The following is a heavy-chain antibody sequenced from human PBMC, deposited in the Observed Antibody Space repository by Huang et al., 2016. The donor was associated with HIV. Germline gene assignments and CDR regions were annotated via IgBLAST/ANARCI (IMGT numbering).Heavy chain of an antibody. D-gene: IGHD1-7*01. CDR2: IKQDESEK. V-gene: IGHV3-7*01. J-gene: IGHJ6*02. Sequence: VESGGRSVQPGGSIKLSCVGSTFTFGAYWMSWGRQPPVKGLEWVANIKQDESEKYYFDSVKGRFNISRDNARKVLFLEMDDLRVEDTAIYLCATKTAGMDIWGQGTTVTVSS. CDR3: ATKTAGMDI. CDR1: TFTFGAYW.